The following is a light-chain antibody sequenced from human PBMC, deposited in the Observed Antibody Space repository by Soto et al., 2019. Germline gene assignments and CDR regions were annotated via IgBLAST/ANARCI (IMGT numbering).Light chain of an antibody. Sequence: QSVLTQPPSVSGAPGQRVTISCTGSSSNIGAGYDVHWYQQLPGTAPKLLIYGNSNRPSGVPDRFSGSKSGTSASLAITGLQAEDEADYYFQSYDSSLSARYVFGTGTKLTVL. CDR2: GNS. J-gene: IGLJ1*01. V-gene: IGLV1-40*01. CDR1: SSNIGAGYD. CDR3: QSYDSSLSARYV.